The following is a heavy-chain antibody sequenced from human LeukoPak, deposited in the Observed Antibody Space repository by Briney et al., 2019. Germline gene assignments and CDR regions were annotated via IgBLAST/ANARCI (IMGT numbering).Heavy chain of an antibody. CDR1: GGSISSYY. CDR3: ARVDKRYSYGSYYYYYMDA. Sequence: PETLSLTCTVSGGSISSYYWSWIRQPPGKGLEWIGYIYYSGSTNYNPSLKSRVTISVDTSKNQFSLKLSSVTAADTAVYYCARVDKRYSYGSYYYYYMDAWGKGTTVTVSS. J-gene: IGHJ6*03. CDR2: IYYSGST. D-gene: IGHD5-18*01. V-gene: IGHV4-59*01.